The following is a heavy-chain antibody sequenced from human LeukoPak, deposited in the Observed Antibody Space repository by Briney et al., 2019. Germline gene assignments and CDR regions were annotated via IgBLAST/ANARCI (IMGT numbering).Heavy chain of an antibody. D-gene: IGHD5-12*01. CDR3: ASVSGYDYIDAFDI. CDR2: MNPNSGNT. J-gene: IGHJ3*02. Sequence: ASVKVSCKASGYTFTSYDIHWVRQATGQGLEWMGWMNPNSGNTGYAQKFQGRVTMTRNTSISTAYMELSSLRSEDTAVYYCASVSGYDYIDAFDIWGQGTMVTVSS. V-gene: IGHV1-8*01. CDR1: GYTFTSYD.